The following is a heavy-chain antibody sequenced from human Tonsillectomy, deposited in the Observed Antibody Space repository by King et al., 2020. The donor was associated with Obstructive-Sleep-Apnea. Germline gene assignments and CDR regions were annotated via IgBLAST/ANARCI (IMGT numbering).Heavy chain of an antibody. CDR3: ARTTYGDYALDY. D-gene: IGHD4-17*01. CDR2: IYHSGTT. Sequence: VQLQESGPGLVKPSGTLSLTCAVSGGSIINTNWWTWFRQPPGKGLEFIGQIYHSGTTNYNPSLRSRVTISVDKSKNQFSLKLRFVTAADTAVYYCARTTYGDYALDYWGQGTLVTVSS. CDR1: GGSIINTNW. J-gene: IGHJ4*02. V-gene: IGHV4-4*02.